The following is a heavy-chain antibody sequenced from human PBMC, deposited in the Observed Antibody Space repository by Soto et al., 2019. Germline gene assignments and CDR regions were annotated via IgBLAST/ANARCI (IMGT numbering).Heavy chain of an antibody. CDR3: ARGLSVAGTGGYYYYGMDV. CDR2: IIPFFGTA. J-gene: IGHJ6*02. Sequence: QVQLVQSGAEVKKPGSSVTVSCKASGGTVTNYAISWVRQAPGQGLEWMGGIIPFFGTANYAQKCQGKVTITADKSTNTAYMERTSLRSENTAGEYCARGLSVAGTGGYYYYGMDVWGQGTTVTVSS. D-gene: IGHD6-19*01. V-gene: IGHV1-69*06. CDR1: GGTVTNYA.